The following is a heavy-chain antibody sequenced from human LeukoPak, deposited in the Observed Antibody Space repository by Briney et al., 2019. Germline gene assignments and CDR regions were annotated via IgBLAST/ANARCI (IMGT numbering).Heavy chain of an antibody. D-gene: IGHD1-26*01. Sequence: SETLSLTCTVSGGSISSGSYYWSWIRQPAGKGLEWIGRIYTSGSTNYNPSLKSRVTISVDTSKNQFSLKLSSVTAADTAVYYCARRVLQGAKTEWFDPWGQGTLVTVSS. V-gene: IGHV4-61*02. J-gene: IGHJ5*02. CDR3: ARRVLQGAKTEWFDP. CDR1: GGSISSGSYY. CDR2: IYTSGST.